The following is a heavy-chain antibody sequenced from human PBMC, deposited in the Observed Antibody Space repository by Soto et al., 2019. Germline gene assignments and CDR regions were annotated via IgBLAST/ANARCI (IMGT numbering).Heavy chain of an antibody. CDR1: GGSFSGYY. Sequence: PSETLSLTCAVYGGSFSGYYWSWIRQPPGKGLEWIGEINHSGSTNYNPSLKSRVTISVDTSKNQFSLELSSVTAADTAVYYCARGQSIAAAGRLRYGMDVWGQGTTVTVSS. V-gene: IGHV4-34*01. J-gene: IGHJ6*02. CDR3: ARGQSIAAAGRLRYGMDV. D-gene: IGHD6-13*01. CDR2: INHSGST.